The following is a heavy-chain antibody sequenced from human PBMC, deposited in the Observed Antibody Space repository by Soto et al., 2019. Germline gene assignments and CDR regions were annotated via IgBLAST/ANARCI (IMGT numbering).Heavy chain of an antibody. J-gene: IGHJ6*02. Sequence: GGSLRLSCAASGFTVSSNYMSWVRQAPGKGLEWVSVIYSGGSTYYADSVKGRFTISRHNSKNTLYLQMNSLRAEDTAVYYCARDRGAFSSGWYGYYGMDVWGQGTTVTVSS. CDR2: IYSGGST. V-gene: IGHV3-53*04. CDR3: ARDRGAFSSGWYGYYGMDV. CDR1: GFTVSSNY. D-gene: IGHD6-19*01.